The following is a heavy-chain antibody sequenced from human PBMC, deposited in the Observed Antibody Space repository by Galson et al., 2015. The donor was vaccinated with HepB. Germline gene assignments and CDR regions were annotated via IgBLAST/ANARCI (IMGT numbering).Heavy chain of an antibody. CDR3: AAPLSSREIAARLGY. CDR1: GLTFNTHA. CDR2: IWYDGSNT. V-gene: IGHV3-33*03. D-gene: IGHD6-6*01. Sequence: SLRLSCAASGLTFNTHAIHWVRQAPGKGLEWVAVIWYDGSNTHYADSVKGRFTISRDNSKNTVYLQMNRLGVDDTAVYYCAAPLSSREIAARLGYWGQGTLVTVSS. J-gene: IGHJ4*02.